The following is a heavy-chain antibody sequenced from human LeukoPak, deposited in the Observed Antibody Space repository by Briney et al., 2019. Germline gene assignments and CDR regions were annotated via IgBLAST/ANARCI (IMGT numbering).Heavy chain of an antibody. CDR3: ARSPREIYPLFDY. Sequence: SQTLSLTCAISGDSVSNNSAAWNWLRQSPSRGLEWLGRTYSRSKWYNDYAVSVKSRISINPDTSKNQFSLHLNSVTPDDTAVYYCARSPREIYPLFDYWGQGTLVTVSS. CDR1: GDSVSNNSAA. D-gene: IGHD2/OR15-2a*01. V-gene: IGHV6-1*01. CDR2: TYSRSKWYN. J-gene: IGHJ4*02.